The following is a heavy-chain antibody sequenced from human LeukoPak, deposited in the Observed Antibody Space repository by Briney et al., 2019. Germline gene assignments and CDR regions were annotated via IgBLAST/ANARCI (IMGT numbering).Heavy chain of an antibody. CDR1: GFSFSSHG. V-gene: IGHV3-30*18. CDR2: ISSDGSNK. D-gene: IGHD3-16*01. Sequence: GRSLRLSCAASGFSFSSHGMHWVRQAPGRGLQWVALISSDGSNKYYTDSVKGRFTISRDKSKNTLYLQMNSPRAEDTAVYYCAKEDAGGIDYWGQGTLVTVSS. J-gene: IGHJ4*02. CDR3: AKEDAGGIDY.